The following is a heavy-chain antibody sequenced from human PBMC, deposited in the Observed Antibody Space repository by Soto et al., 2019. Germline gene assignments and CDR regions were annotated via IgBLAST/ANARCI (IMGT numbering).Heavy chain of an antibody. Sequence: PSETLSLTCTVSGGSISSGGYYWSWIRQHPGKGLEWIGYMYYSGSTYYNPSLKSRITISVDTSKKKFSLKLSSVTAADTAVYYCARGVTFFRGVGFSYIDNFGLEDLLTVS. D-gene: IGHD3-10*01. CDR3: ARGVTFFRGVGFSYIDN. CDR1: GGSISSGGYY. CDR2: MYYSGST. V-gene: IGHV4-31*03. J-gene: IGHJ4*02.